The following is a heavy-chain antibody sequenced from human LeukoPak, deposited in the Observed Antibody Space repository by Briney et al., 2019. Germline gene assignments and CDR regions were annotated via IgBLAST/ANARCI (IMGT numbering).Heavy chain of an antibody. V-gene: IGHV1-2*02. CDR2: INPNSGGT. CDR3: ARTTYYYDRFDY. J-gene: IGHJ4*02. CDR1: GYTFTGYY. Sequence: ASVKVSCKASGYTFTGYYMHWVRQAPGQGLEWVGWINPNSGGTNYAQKFQGRVTMTRDTSISTAYMELSRLRSDDTAVYYCARTTYYYDRFDYWGQGTLVTVSS. D-gene: IGHD3-22*01.